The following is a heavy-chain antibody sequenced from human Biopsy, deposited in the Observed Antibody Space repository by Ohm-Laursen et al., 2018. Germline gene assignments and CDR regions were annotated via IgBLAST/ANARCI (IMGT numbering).Heavy chain of an antibody. CDR2: IKWNSGKI. CDR1: GFNLGDYA. J-gene: IGHJ4*02. CDR3: ARDTGTMVRGVLYQ. Sequence: SSLRLSCAASGFNLGDYAMHWVRHVPGKGLEWVSGIKWNSGKIDYADSVKGRFTISRDNAKNSLYLHMNSLRTEDSAFYYCARDTGTMVRGVLYQWGQGTLVTVSS. V-gene: IGHV3-9*01. D-gene: IGHD3-10*01.